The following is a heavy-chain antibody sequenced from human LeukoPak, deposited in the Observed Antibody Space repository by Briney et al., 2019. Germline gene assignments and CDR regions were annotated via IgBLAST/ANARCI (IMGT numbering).Heavy chain of an antibody. CDR2: ISGSGGST. CDR1: GFTSSSYA. CDR3: AKAVSLTPWGYGDYISGETYFDY. V-gene: IGHV3-23*01. D-gene: IGHD4-17*01. J-gene: IGHJ4*02. Sequence: GGSLRLSCAASGFTSSSYAMSWVRQAPGKGLEWVSAISGSGGSTYYADSVKGRFTISRDNSKNTLYLQMNSLRAEDTAVYYCAKAVSLTPWGYGDYISGETYFDYWGQGTLVTVSS.